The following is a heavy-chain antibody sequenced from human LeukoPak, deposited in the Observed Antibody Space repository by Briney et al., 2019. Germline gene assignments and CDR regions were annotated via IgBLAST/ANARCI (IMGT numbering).Heavy chain of an antibody. CDR1: GFTFSSYA. V-gene: IGHV3-23*01. Sequence: PGGSLRLSCAASGFTFSSYAMSWVRQAPGKGLEWVSAISGSGGSTYYADSVKGRFTISRDNSKNTLYLQMNSLRAEDTAVYYCAKDWGFSGYSSDGDREGWGQGTLVTVSS. J-gene: IGHJ4*02. D-gene: IGHD6-19*01. CDR3: AKDWGFSGYSSDGDREG. CDR2: ISGSGGST.